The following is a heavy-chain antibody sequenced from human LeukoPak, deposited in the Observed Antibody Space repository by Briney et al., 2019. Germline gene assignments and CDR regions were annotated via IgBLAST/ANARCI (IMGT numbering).Heavy chain of an antibody. V-gene: IGHV3-30-3*01. CDR2: ISYDGSNK. Sequence: TGGSLRLSCAASGFTFSSYAMHWVRQAPGKGLEWVAVISYDGSNKYYADSVKGRFTISRDNSKNTLYPQMNSLRAEDTAVYYCARDERWLQFSYYFDYWGQGTLVTVSS. J-gene: IGHJ4*02. D-gene: IGHD5-12*01. CDR1: GFTFSSYA. CDR3: ARDERWLQFSYYFDY.